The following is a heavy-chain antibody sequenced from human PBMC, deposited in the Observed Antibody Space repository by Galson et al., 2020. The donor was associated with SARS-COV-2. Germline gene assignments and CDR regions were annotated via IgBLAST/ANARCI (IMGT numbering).Heavy chain of an antibody. CDR1: RGPISGYY. Sequence: ETSKTLSLTCTVSRGPISGYYWSWIRQTPGKKLEWLGRIYSTGTTDYNPSLKSRVTISVDTSKNQFSLTLISVTAADTAVYYCAKLAEGRRSSEDYWGQGTLVTVSS. CDR2: IYSTGTT. V-gene: IGHV4-59*08. J-gene: IGHJ4*02. CDR3: AKLAEGRRSSEDY.